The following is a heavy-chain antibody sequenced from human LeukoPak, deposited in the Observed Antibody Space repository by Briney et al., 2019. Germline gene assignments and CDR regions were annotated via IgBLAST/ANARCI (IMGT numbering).Heavy chain of an antibody. Sequence: PGGSLRLSCKGSGYSFTSYWIGWVRQMPGKGLEWMGIIYPGDSDTRYSPSFQGQVTISADKSISTAYQQWSSLKASDTAMYYCARTLYDILTGYSASDAFDIWGQGTMVTVSS. CDR1: GYSFTSYW. D-gene: IGHD3-9*01. CDR3: ARTLYDILTGYSASDAFDI. J-gene: IGHJ3*02. V-gene: IGHV5-51*01. CDR2: IYPGDSDT.